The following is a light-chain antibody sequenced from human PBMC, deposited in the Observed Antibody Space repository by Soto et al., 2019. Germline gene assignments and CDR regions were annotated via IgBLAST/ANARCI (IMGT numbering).Light chain of an antibody. J-gene: IGKJ1*01. V-gene: IGKV2-24*01. CDR2: KTS. Sequence: DLVLTQTPLSLVVTLGQPASISCKSSQSLAFRDGNIYLNWLQQRPGQPPRLLIYKTSNRFSGVPDRFSGSGAGTEFTLKISKVEAEDVGVYYCAEAALLPHAFGQGTKVEIK. CDR1: QSLAFRDGNIY. CDR3: AEAALLPHA.